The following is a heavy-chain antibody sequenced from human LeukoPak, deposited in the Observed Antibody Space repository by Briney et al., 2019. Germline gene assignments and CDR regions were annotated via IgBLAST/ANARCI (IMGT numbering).Heavy chain of an antibody. CDR2: INHSGST. Sequence: SETLSLTCAVYGGSFSGYYWSWIRQPPGKGLEWIGEINHSGSTNYNPSLKSQVTISVDTSKNQFSLKLSSVTAADTAVYYCASSAATHYWGQGTLVTVSS. D-gene: IGHD2-15*01. CDR1: GGSFSGYY. CDR3: ASSAATHY. V-gene: IGHV4-34*01. J-gene: IGHJ4*02.